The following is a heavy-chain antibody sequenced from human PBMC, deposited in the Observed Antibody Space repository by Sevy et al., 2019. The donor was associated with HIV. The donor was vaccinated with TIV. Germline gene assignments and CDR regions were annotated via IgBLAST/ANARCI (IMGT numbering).Heavy chain of an antibody. V-gene: IGHV1-69*13. CDR1: GGTFSSYA. D-gene: IGHD4-17*01. CDR2: IIPIFGTA. J-gene: IGHJ6*02. Sequence: ASVKVSCKASGGTFSSYAISWVRQAPGQGLEWMGGIIPIFGTANYAQKFQGRVTITADESTSTAYMELSSLRSEDTAVYYCARVYGDFTNYYYYGMDVWGQVTTVTVSS. CDR3: ARVYGDFTNYYYYGMDV.